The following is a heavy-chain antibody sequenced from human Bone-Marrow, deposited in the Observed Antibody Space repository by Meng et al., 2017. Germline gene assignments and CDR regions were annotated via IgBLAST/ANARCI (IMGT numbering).Heavy chain of an antibody. V-gene: IGHV3-9*01. CDR2: ISWNSGSI. CDR1: GFTVSSNY. Sequence: GGSLRLSCAASGFTVSSNYMSWVRQAPGKGLEWVSGISWNSGSIGYADSVKGRFTISRDNAKNSLYLQMNSLRAEDTALYYCAKEDGGYDSYYFDYWGQGTLVTVSS. CDR3: AKEDGGYDSYYFDY. J-gene: IGHJ4*02. D-gene: IGHD3-16*01.